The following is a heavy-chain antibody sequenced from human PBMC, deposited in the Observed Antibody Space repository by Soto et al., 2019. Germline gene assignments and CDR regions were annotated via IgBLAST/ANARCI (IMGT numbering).Heavy chain of an antibody. CDR1: GGSVSSSNW. D-gene: IGHD3-22*01. CDR2: IYHSGST. V-gene: IGHV4-4*02. Sequence: ASETLSLTCIVSGGSVSSSNWWRWVRQPPGKGLEWIGEIYHSGSTTYNPSLKSRATISVDKSENQFSLRLKSVTAADTAVYYCASVGSDYDNSGYYLPWGPGTLVTVSS. J-gene: IGHJ5*02. CDR3: ASVGSDYDNSGYYLP.